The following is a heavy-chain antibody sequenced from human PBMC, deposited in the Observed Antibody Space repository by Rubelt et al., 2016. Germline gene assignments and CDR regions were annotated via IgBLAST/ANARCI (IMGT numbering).Heavy chain of an antibody. D-gene: IGHD5-18*01. CDR3: ALCRSYGVEFDY. CDR1: GFSLSPSVLC. J-gene: IGHJ4*02. CDR2: MDWDDDN. V-gene: IGHV2-70*01. Sequence: QVTLRASVPALVKPTQTLPLTCTFSGFSLSPSVLCVLWIRQPPGNALYWLALMDWDDDNYYSTTLKTRLTISKDTSKNQVVLTMTKMDPVDTATYYCALCRSYGVEFDYWGQGTLVTVSS.